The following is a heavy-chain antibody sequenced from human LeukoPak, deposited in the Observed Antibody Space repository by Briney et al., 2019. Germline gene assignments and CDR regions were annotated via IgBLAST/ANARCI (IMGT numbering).Heavy chain of an antibody. Sequence: GGSLRLSCAASGFTFSSYWMSWVRQAPGKGLEWVANIKQDGSEKYYVDSVKGRFTISRDNAKNSLYLQMNSLRAEDTAVYYCATGSYYDSSGYYWSQGTLVTVSS. V-gene: IGHV3-7*01. CDR1: GFTFSSYW. J-gene: IGHJ4*02. CDR3: ATGSYYDSSGYY. CDR2: IKQDGSEK. D-gene: IGHD3-22*01.